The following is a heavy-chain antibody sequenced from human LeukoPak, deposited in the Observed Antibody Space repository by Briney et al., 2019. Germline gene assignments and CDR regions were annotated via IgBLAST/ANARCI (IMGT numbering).Heavy chain of an antibody. J-gene: IGHJ3*01. CDR1: GFTFSTHA. D-gene: IGHD3/OR15-3a*01. CDR2: ITGTGGHT. Sequence: GGSLRLSCAASGFTFSTHAMSWGRQAPGKGLEWVSAITGTGGHTYYAASVEGRFTVSRDNSKNTLYLQMSSLRAEDTAMYYCAKLRDTKDWYKDAIDVWGQGTRVTVSS. CDR3: AKLRDTKDWYKDAIDV. V-gene: IGHV3-23*01.